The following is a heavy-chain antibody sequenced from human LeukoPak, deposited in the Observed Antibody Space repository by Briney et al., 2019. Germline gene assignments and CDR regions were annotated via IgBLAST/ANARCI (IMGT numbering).Heavy chain of an antibody. V-gene: IGHV4-59*01. CDR3: ARAGHDSSGYYEYFGY. CDR1: GGSISSYY. CDR2: IYYSGST. Sequence: PSETLSLTCTVSGGSISSYYWSWIRQPPGKGLEWIGYIYYSGSTNYNPSLKSRVTISVDTSKNQFSLKLSSVTAADTAVYYRARAGHDSSGYYEYFGYWGQGTLVTVSS. J-gene: IGHJ4*02. D-gene: IGHD3-22*01.